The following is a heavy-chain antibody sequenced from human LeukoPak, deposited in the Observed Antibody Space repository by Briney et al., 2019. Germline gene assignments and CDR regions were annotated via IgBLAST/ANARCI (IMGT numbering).Heavy chain of an antibody. J-gene: IGHJ6*03. V-gene: IGHV4-34*01. D-gene: IGHD2-2*01. Sequence: SETLSLTCAVYGGSFSGYYLSWIRQPPGKGLEWIGEINHSGSTNYNPSLKSRVTISVDTSKNQFSLKLSSVTAADTAVYYCARVGGRYCSGTSCPSGYYMDVWGKGTTVTVSS. CDR1: GGSFSGYY. CDR2: INHSGST. CDR3: ARVGGRYCSGTSCPSGYYMDV.